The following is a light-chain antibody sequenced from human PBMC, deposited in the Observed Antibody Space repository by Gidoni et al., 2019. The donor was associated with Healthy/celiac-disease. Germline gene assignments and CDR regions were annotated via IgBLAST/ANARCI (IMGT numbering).Light chain of an antibody. V-gene: IGKV1-39*01. Sequence: DIQMTQSPSSLSASVGDRVTITCRESQSISSYLHWYQQKPGKAPKLLIYAASSLQSGVPSRFSGSGSGTDFTLTISSLQPEDFATYYCQQSYSTLGFGGGTKVEIK. CDR2: AAS. CDR3: QQSYSTLG. J-gene: IGKJ4*01. CDR1: QSISSY.